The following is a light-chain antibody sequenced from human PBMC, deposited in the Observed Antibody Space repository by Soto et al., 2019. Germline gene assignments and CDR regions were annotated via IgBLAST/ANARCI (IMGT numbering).Light chain of an antibody. CDR3: QTWGTGMV. CDR1: SGHSTYA. J-gene: IGLJ2*01. CDR2: LNSDGSH. Sequence: QLVLTQSPSASASLGASVKLTCTLSSGHSTYAIAWHQQQPEKGPRYLMKLNSDGSHNRGGGIPDRFSGSSSGAERYLTISGLQSEDEADYYCQTWGTGMVFGGGTKLTVL. V-gene: IGLV4-69*01.